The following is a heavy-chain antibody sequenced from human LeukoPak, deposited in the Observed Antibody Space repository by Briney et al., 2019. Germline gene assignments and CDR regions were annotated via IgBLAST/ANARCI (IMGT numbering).Heavy chain of an antibody. D-gene: IGHD6-13*01. CDR2: INHSGST. CDR1: GGSFSGYY. J-gene: IGHJ5*02. V-gene: IGHV4-34*01. Sequence: PSETPSLTCAVYGGSFSGYYWSWIRQPPGKGLEWIGEINHSGSTNYNPSLKSRVTISVDTSKNQFSLKLSSVTAADTAVYYCARGPAAGTFDPWGQGTLVTVSS. CDR3: ARGPAAGTFDP.